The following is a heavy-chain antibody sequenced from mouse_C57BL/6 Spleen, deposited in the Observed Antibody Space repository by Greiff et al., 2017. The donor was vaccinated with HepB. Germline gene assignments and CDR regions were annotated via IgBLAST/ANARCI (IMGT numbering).Heavy chain of an antibody. D-gene: IGHD1-1*01. J-gene: IGHJ4*01. CDR1: GYSITSGYY. V-gene: IGHV3-6*01. Sequence: EVKLMESGPGLVKPSQSLSLTCSVTGYSITSGYYWNWIRQFPGNKLEWMGYISYDGSNNYNPSLKNRISITRDTSKNQFFLKLNSVTTEDTATYYCARDEDYYGSSSYYAMDYWGQGTSVTVSS. CDR3: ARDEDYYGSSSYYAMDY. CDR2: ISYDGSN.